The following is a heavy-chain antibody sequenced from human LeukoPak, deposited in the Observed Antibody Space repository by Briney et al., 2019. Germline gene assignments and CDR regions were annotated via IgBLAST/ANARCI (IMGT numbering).Heavy chain of an antibody. CDR2: INHSGST. D-gene: IGHD3-16*01. J-gene: IGHJ5*02. CDR1: GGSFSGYY. Sequence: SETLSLTCAVYGGSFSGYYWNRIRQPPGKGLEWIGEINHSGSTNYNPSLKSRVTISADTSKNQFSLKLSSVTAADTAVYYCARGGGRSRFDPWGQGALVTVSS. V-gene: IGHV4-34*01. CDR3: ARGGGRSRFDP.